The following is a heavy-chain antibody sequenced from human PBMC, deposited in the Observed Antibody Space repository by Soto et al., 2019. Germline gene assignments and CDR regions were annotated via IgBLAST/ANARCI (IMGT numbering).Heavy chain of an antibody. D-gene: IGHD6-13*01. V-gene: IGHV4-39*01. CDR3: ARHVVGGIAAAGTFGWFDP. Sequence: SVALSLTCTVPGASISSISYYWGWIRQPPGKGLEWIGSIYYSGSTYYNPSLKSRVTISVDTSKNQFSLKLSSVTAADTAVYYCARHVVGGIAAAGTFGWFDPWGQGTLVTVSS. J-gene: IGHJ5*02. CDR2: IYYSGST. CDR1: GASISSISYY.